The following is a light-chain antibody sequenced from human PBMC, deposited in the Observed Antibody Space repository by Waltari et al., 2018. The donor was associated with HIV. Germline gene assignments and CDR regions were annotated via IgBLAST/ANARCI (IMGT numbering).Light chain of an antibody. CDR3: QQYDSVPRT. CDR2: HAV. CDR1: RRVSNNY. V-gene: IGKV3-20*01. J-gene: IGKJ1*01. Sequence: EIMLTQSPATLFLSPGARATLSCRARRRVSNNYLAWFQQKPGRAPRLLIYHAVNRAAGIPDRFSGSGSGTDFTLTISRVEPEDVAVYYCQQYDSVPRTFGQGTKVEI.